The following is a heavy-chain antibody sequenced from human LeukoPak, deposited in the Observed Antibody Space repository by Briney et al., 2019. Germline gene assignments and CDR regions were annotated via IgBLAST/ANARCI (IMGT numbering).Heavy chain of an antibody. CDR2: IKGDGSEK. V-gene: IGHV3-7*03. J-gene: IGHJ6*02. CDR1: GFTFRNYW. CDR3: ARDDYGDYDDYYGMDV. Sequence: GGSLRLSCVGSGFTFRNYWMSWVRQAPGKGLEWVANIKGDGSEKYYVDSVKGRFSISRDNAKNSLYLQMNSLRAEDTAVYYCARDDYGDYDDYYGMDVWGQGTTVTVSS. D-gene: IGHD4-17*01.